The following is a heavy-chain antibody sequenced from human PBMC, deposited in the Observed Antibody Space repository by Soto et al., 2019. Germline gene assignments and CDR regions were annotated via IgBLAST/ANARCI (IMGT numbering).Heavy chain of an antibody. CDR2: IWYDGSKK. D-gene: IGHD5-18*01. J-gene: IGHJ4*02. CDR1: GFTFSSHG. CDR3: AREGYTLLLDY. V-gene: IGHV3-33*01. Sequence: GGSLRLSCAASGFTFSSHGMHWVRQAPGKGLEWVALIWYDGSKKYFADSVKGRFTISRDNSKNTVYLQMNSLRAEDTAVYYCAREGYTLLLDYWGQGTLVTVSS.